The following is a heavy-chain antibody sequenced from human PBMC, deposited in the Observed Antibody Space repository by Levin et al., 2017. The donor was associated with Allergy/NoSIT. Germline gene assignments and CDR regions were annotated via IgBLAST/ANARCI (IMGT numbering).Heavy chain of an antibody. D-gene: IGHD7-27*01. CDR2: INPNSGGP. V-gene: IGHV1-2*06. Sequence: PRASVKVSCKASGYSFTGYYIHWVRQAPGQGLEWMGRINPNSGGPNYAQKFQGRVTMTRDTSITTAYMELRRLRSDDTAVYYCAHWGETGVGFDYWGQGTLVTVSS. CDR1: GYSFTGYY. J-gene: IGHJ4*02. CDR3: AHWGETGVGFDY.